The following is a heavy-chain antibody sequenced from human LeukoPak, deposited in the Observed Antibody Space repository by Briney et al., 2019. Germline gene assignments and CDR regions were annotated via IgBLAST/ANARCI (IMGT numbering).Heavy chain of an antibody. Sequence: SETLSLTCAVYGGSFSGYYWSWIRQPPGKGLEWIGEINHSRSTNYNPSLKSRVTISVDKSKNQFSLNLSSVTAADTAVYYCGRSFEYSSSFRPPDYWGQGTLVTVSS. D-gene: IGHD6-6*01. CDR3: GRSFEYSSSFRPPDY. CDR1: GGSFSGYY. J-gene: IGHJ4*02. CDR2: INHSRST. V-gene: IGHV4-34*01.